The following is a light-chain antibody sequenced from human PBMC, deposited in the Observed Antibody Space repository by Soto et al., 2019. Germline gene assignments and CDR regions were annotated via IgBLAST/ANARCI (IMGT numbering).Light chain of an antibody. CDR3: QQYNNGPTYT. CDR2: GAS. CDR1: QSISSS. J-gene: IGKJ2*01. Sequence: EIVMTQSPATLSVSPGERATLSCRASQSISSSLAWYQQKPGQAPRLLIYGASTRATGIPARFSGSGSGTEFTLTISSLQSEDFAVYYCQQYNNGPTYTFGQGTKLGIK. V-gene: IGKV3-15*01.